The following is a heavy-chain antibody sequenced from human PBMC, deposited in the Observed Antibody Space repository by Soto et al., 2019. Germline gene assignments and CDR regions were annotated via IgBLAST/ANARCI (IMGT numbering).Heavy chain of an antibody. CDR2: ITASSFDI. Sequence: ELQLVESGGGLVKPGESLRLSCEASGFSFSNYAMNWVRQAPGKGLEWLSSITASSFDINYAASVRGRFTVSRDNARNSLYLRMNSLRADDTDLYYCTSFGRNSGKRWGCDLWGRGTMVPVSS. V-gene: IGHV3-21*02. D-gene: IGHD3-3*01. CDR3: TSFGRNSGKRWGCDL. CDR1: GFSFSNYA. J-gene: IGHJ3*01.